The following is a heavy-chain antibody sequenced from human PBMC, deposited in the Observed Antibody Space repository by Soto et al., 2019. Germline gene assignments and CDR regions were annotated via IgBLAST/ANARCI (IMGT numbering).Heavy chain of an antibody. Sequence: QVQLVESGGGVVQPGRSLRLTCAASGFIFSGSGMHWVRQAPGKGLEWVALVSNDGISKYYGDSVKGRFTISRDNAENTLYLQMTSLRAEGTAVYYCVRWVCGSMYDNSGKYDSWGQGTLVTVSS. V-gene: IGHV3-30*03. CDR1: GFIFSGSG. J-gene: IGHJ5*01. CDR2: VSNDGISK. D-gene: IGHD3-22*01. CDR3: VRWVCGSMYDNSGKYDS.